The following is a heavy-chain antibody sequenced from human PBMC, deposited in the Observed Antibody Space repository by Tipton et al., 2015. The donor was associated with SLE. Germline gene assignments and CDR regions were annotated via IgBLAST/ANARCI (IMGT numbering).Heavy chain of an antibody. D-gene: IGHD2-15*01. Sequence: TLSLTCAVSGYSISSGYYWGWIRQPPGKGLEWIGSIYHSGSTYYNPSLKSRVIISIDTSKKQFSLKLTSVTAADTALYYCARHLTLSAGGGFDIWGQGTMAIVSS. CDR3: ARHLTLSAGGGFDI. V-gene: IGHV4-38-2*01. CDR1: GYSISSGYY. J-gene: IGHJ3*02. CDR2: IYHSGST.